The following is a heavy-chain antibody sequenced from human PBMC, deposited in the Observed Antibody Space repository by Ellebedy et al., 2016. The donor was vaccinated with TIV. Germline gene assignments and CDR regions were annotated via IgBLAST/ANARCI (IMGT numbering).Heavy chain of an antibody. J-gene: IGHJ3*01. CDR1: GFTFSSYT. CDR2: ISSSSSSI. Sequence: PGGSLRLSCAASGFTFSSYTMNWVRQAPGKGLEWVSSISSSSSSIYYADSLKGRFTISRDNAENSLYLQMNSLRVEDTAVYYCAEIGSSIAPLWGQGTMVTVSS. D-gene: IGHD6-6*01. CDR3: AEIGSSIAPL. V-gene: IGHV3-21*01.